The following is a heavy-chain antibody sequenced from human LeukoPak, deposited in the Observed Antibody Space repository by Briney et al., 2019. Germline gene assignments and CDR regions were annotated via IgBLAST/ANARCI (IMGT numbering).Heavy chain of an antibody. CDR1: GFIFSSYG. Sequence: GGSLRLSCAASGFIFSSYGMSWVRQAPGEGLEWVSAISGSGGSTYYADSVKGRFTISRDNAKNSLYLQMNSLRAEDTAVYYCARVSCSGGSCYSGWFDPWGQGTLVTVSS. J-gene: IGHJ5*02. D-gene: IGHD2-15*01. CDR3: ARVSCSGGSCYSGWFDP. CDR2: ISGSGGST. V-gene: IGHV3-23*01.